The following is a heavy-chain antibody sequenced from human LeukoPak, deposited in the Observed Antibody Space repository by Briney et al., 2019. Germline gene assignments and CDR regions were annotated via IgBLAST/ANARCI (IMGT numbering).Heavy chain of an antibody. CDR3: ARDGQSGGILPYYFDY. CDR1: GFTVSSNY. CDR2: INQDGSEK. J-gene: IGHJ4*02. D-gene: IGHD4-23*01. Sequence: GGSLRLSCAASGFTVSSNYMSWVRQAPGKGLEWVANINQDGSEKYYVDSVKGRFTISRDNAKNSLYLQMNSLRAEDTAVYYCARDGQSGGILPYYFDYWGQGTLVTVSS. V-gene: IGHV3-7*01.